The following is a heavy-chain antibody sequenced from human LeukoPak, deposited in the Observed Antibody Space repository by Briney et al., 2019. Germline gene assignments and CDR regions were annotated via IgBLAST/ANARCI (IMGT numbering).Heavy chain of an antibody. Sequence: GGSLRLSCAASGFTFSNAWMSWFRQSPGKGLEWVVRIKSKTDGGTTDYAAPVKGRFTISRDDSKNPLYLQMNSLKTEDTAVYYCTTDSSYRITMVRGVIIKMKDLDYWGQGTLVTVSS. CDR1: GFTFSNAW. V-gene: IGHV3-15*01. CDR2: IKSKTDGGTT. CDR3: TTDSSYRITMVRGVIIKMKDLDY. J-gene: IGHJ4*02. D-gene: IGHD3-10*01.